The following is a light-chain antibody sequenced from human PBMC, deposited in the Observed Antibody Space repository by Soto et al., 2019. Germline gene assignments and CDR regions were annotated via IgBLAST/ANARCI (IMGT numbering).Light chain of an antibody. CDR2: DAS. Sequence: DIVLTQSPATLSLSPGEGATLSCRASQSVSVYLTWFQQKPGQAPRLLIYDASNRAPGIPARFSGSGSGTDFTLTISSLEPEDFAVYYCHQRATWPWTFGQGTKVEIK. V-gene: IGKV3-11*01. J-gene: IGKJ1*01. CDR3: HQRATWPWT. CDR1: QSVSVY.